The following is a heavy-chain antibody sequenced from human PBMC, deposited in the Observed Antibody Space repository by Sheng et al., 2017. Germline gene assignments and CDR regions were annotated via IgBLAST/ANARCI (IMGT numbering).Heavy chain of an antibody. D-gene: IGHD3-16*02. CDR3: AKDLCYDYIWGSYRRGTTPGLDY. CDR2: ISGSGGST. CDR1: GFTFSSYA. V-gene: IGHV3-23*04. Sequence: EVQLVESGGGLVQPGGSLRLSCAASGFTFSSYAMSWVRQAPGKGLEWVSAISGSGGSTYYADSVKGRFIISRDNSKNTLYLQMNSLRAEDTAVYYCAKDLCYDYIWGSYRRGTTPGLDYWGQGTLVT. J-gene: IGHJ4*02.